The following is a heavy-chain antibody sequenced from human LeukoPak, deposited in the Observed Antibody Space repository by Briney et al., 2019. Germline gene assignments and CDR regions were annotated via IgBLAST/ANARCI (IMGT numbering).Heavy chain of an antibody. D-gene: IGHD3-22*01. Sequence: SETLSLTCTVSGGSISSYYWSWIRQPPGKGLEGIGDIYYSGSTNYNPSLKSRVTISVDTSKNQFSLKLSSVTAADTAVYYCARLKYYYDSSGSRAEYFQHWGQGTLVTASS. CDR3: ARLKYYYDSSGSRAEYFQH. CDR1: GGSISSYY. CDR2: IYYSGST. V-gene: IGHV4-59*01. J-gene: IGHJ1*01.